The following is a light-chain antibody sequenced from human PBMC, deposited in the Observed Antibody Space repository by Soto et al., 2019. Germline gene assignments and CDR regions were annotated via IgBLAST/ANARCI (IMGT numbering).Light chain of an antibody. Sequence: EIVLTQSPGTLSMSPGERATLSCRASQSVSSNLAWHQQKPGQAPRILMYDASTRATGISARFSGSGSGTDFTLTISSLEPEDFAVYYCQQRSNWPITFGQGTRLEIK. CDR1: QSVSSN. V-gene: IGKV3-11*01. J-gene: IGKJ5*01. CDR3: QQRSNWPIT. CDR2: DAS.